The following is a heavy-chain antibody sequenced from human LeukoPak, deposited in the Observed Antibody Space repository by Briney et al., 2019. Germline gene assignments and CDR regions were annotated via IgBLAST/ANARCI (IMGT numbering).Heavy chain of an antibody. CDR3: ARVATMVRGVTPGGYFDY. V-gene: IGHV1-2*02. Sequence: ASVKVSCKASGYTFTGYYMHWVRQAPGQGLEWKGWINPNSGGTNYAQKFQGRVTMTRDTSISTAYMELSRLRSDDTAVYYCARVATMVRGVTPGGYFDYWGQGTLVTVSS. J-gene: IGHJ4*02. CDR2: INPNSGGT. D-gene: IGHD3-10*01. CDR1: GYTFTGYY.